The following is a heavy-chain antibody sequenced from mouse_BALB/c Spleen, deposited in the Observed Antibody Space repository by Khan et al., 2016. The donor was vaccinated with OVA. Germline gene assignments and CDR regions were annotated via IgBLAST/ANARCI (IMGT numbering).Heavy chain of an antibody. CDR2: IWGDGST. V-gene: IGHV2-3*01. CDR1: EFSLTTYG. Sequence: QVQLKESGPGLVAPSQSLSITCTVSEFSLTTYGVSWVRQPPGKGLEWLGVIWGDGSTNYHSAFISRLSISKDNSKSQVFLKLTSLQTEDTATYYCARFYYGSVNFYAMDYWGQGTPVTVSS. D-gene: IGHD1-1*01. CDR3: ARFYYGSVNFYAMDY. J-gene: IGHJ4*01.